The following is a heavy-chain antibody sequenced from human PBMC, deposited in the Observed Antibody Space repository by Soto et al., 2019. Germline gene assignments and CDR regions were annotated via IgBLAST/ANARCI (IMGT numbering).Heavy chain of an antibody. CDR2: IDGSGATK. V-gene: IGHV3-48*03. CDR3: ARGFGRFNY. Sequence: EVQLLESGGGLVQPGGSLRLSCGVSGFTFNDFEMNWVRQAPGKGPEWLAYIDGSGATKKYADSGRGRFTISRDNPNNSLFLQLSSLSAANTAIYYCARGFGRFNYWGQGTLVSVYS. J-gene: IGHJ4*02. D-gene: IGHD3-10*01. CDR1: GFTFNDFE.